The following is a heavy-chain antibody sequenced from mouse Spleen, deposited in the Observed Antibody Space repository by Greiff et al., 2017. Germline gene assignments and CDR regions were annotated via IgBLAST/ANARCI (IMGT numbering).Heavy chain of an antibody. Sequence: EVQLQQSGPELVKPGASVKISCKASGYSFTGYYMNWVKQSPEKSLEWIGEINPSTGGTTYNQKFKAKATLTVDKSSSTAYMQLKSLTSEDSAVYYCARRPQYYGSSYEYFDVWGAGTTVTVSS. CDR2: INPSTGGT. J-gene: IGHJ1*01. D-gene: IGHD1-1*01. CDR3: ARRPQYYGSSYEYFDV. V-gene: IGHV1-42*01. CDR1: GYSFTGYY.